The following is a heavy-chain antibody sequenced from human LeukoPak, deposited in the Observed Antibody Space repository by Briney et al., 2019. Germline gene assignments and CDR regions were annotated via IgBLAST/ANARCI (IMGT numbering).Heavy chain of an antibody. Sequence: PGGSLRLSCAASGFTFSSYAMHWVRQAPGKGLEWVAVISYDGSNKYYADSVKGRFTISRDNGKNSLYLQMNSLRVEDTAVYYCARDGTPNYSSGWVYMDVWGEGTTVTISS. CDR3: ARDGTPNYSSGWVYMDV. J-gene: IGHJ6*03. CDR1: GFTFSSYA. D-gene: IGHD6-25*01. V-gene: IGHV3-30*04. CDR2: ISYDGSNK.